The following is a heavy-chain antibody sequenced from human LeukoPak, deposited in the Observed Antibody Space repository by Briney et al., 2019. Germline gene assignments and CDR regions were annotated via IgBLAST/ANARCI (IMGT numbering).Heavy chain of an antibody. V-gene: IGHV4-31*03. Sequence: PSQTLSLTCTVSGGSISSGGYYWSWIRQHPGKGLEWIGYIYYSGSTYYNPSLKSRVTISADTSKNQFSLKLSSVTAADTAAYYCARMSDYPYFDYWGQGTLVTVSS. J-gene: IGHJ4*02. CDR2: IYYSGST. CDR1: GGSISSGGYY. D-gene: IGHD4-17*01. CDR3: ARMSDYPYFDY.